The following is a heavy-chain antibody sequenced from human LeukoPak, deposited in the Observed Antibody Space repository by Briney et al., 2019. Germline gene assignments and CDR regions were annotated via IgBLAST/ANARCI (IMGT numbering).Heavy chain of an antibody. CDR1: GFTFSRFN. V-gene: IGHV3-33*01. CDR2: IWRDGSNK. J-gene: IGHJ4*02. Sequence: GGSLRLSCAASGFTFSRFNLHWVRQAPGKGLEWVAVIWRDGSNKYYTDSVKGRFTISRDDSKNTLYLQMNSLKAEDTAVYYCARPDYGASGDYWGQGTLVTVSS. CDR3: ARPDYGASGDY. D-gene: IGHD4-17*01.